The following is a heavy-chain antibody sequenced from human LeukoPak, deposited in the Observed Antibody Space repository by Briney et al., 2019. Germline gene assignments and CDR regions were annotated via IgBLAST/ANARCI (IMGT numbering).Heavy chain of an antibody. Sequence: SETLSLTCSVSGYSIRSGYQWGWIRQPPGKGLEWMGSINYSGSTYDNPSLKSRVTMSLDMSKNQFYLKLNSVTAADTAIYYCARSELNDYSRYWGQGILVIVSS. CDR2: INYSGST. V-gene: IGHV4-38-2*02. CDR3: ARSELNDYSRY. J-gene: IGHJ4*02. CDR1: GYSIRSGYQ. D-gene: IGHD4-11*01.